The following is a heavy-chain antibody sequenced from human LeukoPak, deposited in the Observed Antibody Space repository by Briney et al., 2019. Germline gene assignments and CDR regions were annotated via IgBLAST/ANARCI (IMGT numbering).Heavy chain of an antibody. CDR3: ARGGVYCSSTSCYSSIDY. Sequence: PGGSLRLSCAASGFTFSSYDMHWVRQATGKGLEWVSAIGTAGDTYYPGSVKGRFTISRENAKNSLYLQMNSLRAGDTAVYYCARGGVYCSSTSCYSSIDYWGQGTLVTVSS. CDR1: GFTFSSYD. J-gene: IGHJ4*02. D-gene: IGHD2-2*01. V-gene: IGHV3-13*01. CDR2: IGTAGDT.